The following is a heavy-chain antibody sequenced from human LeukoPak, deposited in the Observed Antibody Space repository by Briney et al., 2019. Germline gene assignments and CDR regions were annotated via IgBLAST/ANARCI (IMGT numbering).Heavy chain of an antibody. J-gene: IGHJ6*02. V-gene: IGHV4-61*02. D-gene: IGHD2-2*01. CDR2: IYTSGST. Sequence: SQTLSLTCTVCGGCISSGSYYWSWIRQPAGKGLEWIGRIYTSGSTNYNPSLKSRVTISVDTSKNQFSLKLSSVTAADTAVYYCARDPALEYCSSTRCYPYYYYGMDVWGQGATVTVSS. CDR1: GGCISSGSYY. CDR3: ARDPALEYCSSTRCYPYYYYGMDV.